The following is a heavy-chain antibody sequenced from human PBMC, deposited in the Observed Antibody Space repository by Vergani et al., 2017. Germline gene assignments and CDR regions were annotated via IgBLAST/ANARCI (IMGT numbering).Heavy chain of an antibody. CDR3: ARTGSGYNYGYTFDY. Sequence: VHLVESGGGVVQPGRSLTLSCVASGFSFRGHGMHWVRQAPGKGLEWISYITISSSNIYYADSVKGRFTISRDNAKNTLYLQMNSLRAEDTALYYCARTGSGYNYGYTFDYWGQGTLVTVSS. D-gene: IGHD5-18*01. CDR1: GFSFRGHG. V-gene: IGHV3-48*01. J-gene: IGHJ4*02. CDR2: ITISSSNI.